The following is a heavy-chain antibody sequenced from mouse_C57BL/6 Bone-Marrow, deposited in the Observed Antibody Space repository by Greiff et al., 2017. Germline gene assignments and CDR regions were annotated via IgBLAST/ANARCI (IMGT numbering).Heavy chain of an antibody. J-gene: IGHJ4*01. CDR3: ARWRITTVVATGYYAMDY. D-gene: IGHD1-1*01. CDR1: GYSFTGYY. V-gene: IGHV1-42*01. CDR2: INPSTGGT. Sequence: VQLQQSGPELVKPGASVKISCKASGYSFTGYYMNWVKQSPEKSLEWIGEINPSTGGTTYNQKFKAKATLTVDKSSSTAYMQLKSLTSEDSAVYYCARWRITTVVATGYYAMDYWGQGTSVTVSS.